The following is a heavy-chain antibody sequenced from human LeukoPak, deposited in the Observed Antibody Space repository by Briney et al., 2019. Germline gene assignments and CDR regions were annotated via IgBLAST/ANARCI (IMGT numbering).Heavy chain of an antibody. CDR3: AKDLYPVLRYFDWLSDY. CDR1: GFTFSSYG. Sequence: GRSLRLSCAASGFTFSSYGMHWVRQAPGKGLEWVAVISYDGSNKYYADSVKGRFTNSRDNSKNTLYLQMNSLRAEDTAVYYCAKDLYPVLRYFDWLSDYWGQGTLVTVSS. CDR2: ISYDGSNK. V-gene: IGHV3-30*18. D-gene: IGHD3-9*01. J-gene: IGHJ4*02.